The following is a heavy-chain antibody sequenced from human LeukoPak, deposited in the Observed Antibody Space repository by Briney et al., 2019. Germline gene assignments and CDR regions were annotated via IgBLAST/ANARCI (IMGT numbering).Heavy chain of an antibody. CDR1: GFTVSSNY. J-gene: IGHJ4*02. V-gene: IGHV3-66*01. CDR3: ARVGVESSSWFLDY. D-gene: IGHD6-13*01. Sequence: GGSLRLSCAASGFTVSSNYMSWVRQAPGKGLGWVSVIYSGGSTYYADSVKGRFTISRDNSKNTLYLQMNSLRAEDTAVYYCARVGVESSSWFLDYWGQGTLVTVSS. CDR2: IYSGGST.